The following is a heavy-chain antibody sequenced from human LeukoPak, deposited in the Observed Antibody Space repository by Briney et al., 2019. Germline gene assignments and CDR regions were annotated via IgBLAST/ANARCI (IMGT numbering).Heavy chain of an antibody. CDR3: AKSGLLVPTTISFDY. D-gene: IGHD2-2*01. J-gene: IGHJ4*02. Sequence: GRSLRLSCAASGFTFSSYGMHWVRQAPGKGLEWVAVIWYDGSNKYYADSVKGRFTISRDNSKNTLYLQMNSLRAEDTAVYYCAKSGLLVPTTISFDYWGQGTLVTVSS. V-gene: IGHV3-33*06. CDR2: IWYDGSNK. CDR1: GFTFSSYG.